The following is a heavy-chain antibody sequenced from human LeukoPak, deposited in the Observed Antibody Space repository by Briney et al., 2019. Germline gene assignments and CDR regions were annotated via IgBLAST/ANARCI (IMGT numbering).Heavy chain of an antibody. CDR1: GYTFTSYG. Sequence: GASVKVSCKASGYTFTSYGITWVRQAPGQGLEWMGWISAYNGNTNYAQNLHGRVTMTTDTSTSTAYMELRSLRSDDSAVYYCVRGARIVGARDLDYWGQGTLVTVSS. CDR2: ISAYNGNT. J-gene: IGHJ4*02. V-gene: IGHV1-18*01. CDR3: VRGARIVGARDLDY. D-gene: IGHD1-26*01.